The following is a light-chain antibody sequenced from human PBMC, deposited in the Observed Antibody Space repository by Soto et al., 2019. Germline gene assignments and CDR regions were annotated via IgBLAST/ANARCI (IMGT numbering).Light chain of an antibody. CDR2: GAS. CDR1: QTINNN. J-gene: IGKJ5*01. CDR3: QQYGSSIT. Sequence: VMTQAPATLSVSPVEIAKLSFRASQTINNNVAWYQLKDGQVPRLVIYGASTRATGIPARFSGSGSGTDSTLTISRLEPEDFAVYYCQQYGSSITCGQGTRREIK. V-gene: IGKV3-15*01.